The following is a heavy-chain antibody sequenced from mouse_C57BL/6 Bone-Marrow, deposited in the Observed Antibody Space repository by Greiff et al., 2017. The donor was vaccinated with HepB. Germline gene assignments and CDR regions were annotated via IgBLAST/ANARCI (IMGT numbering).Heavy chain of an antibody. CDR1: GYTFTSYW. Sequence: VQLQQPGAELVKPGASVKLSCKASGYTFTSYWIQWVKQRPGQGLEWIGEIDPSDSYTNYNQKFKGKATLTVDTSSSTAYMQLSSLTSEDSAVYYCARGYYGSSYAAWFAYWGEGTLVTVSA. CDR2: IDPSDSYT. CDR3: ARGYYGSSYAAWFAY. D-gene: IGHD1-1*01. J-gene: IGHJ3*01. V-gene: IGHV1-50*01.